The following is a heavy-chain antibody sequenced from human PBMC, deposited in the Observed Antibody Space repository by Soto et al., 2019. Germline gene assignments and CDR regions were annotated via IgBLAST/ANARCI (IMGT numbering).Heavy chain of an antibody. CDR1: GFTFSSYG. CDR3: AKGRRYCGGDCYLHYYYYGMDV. J-gene: IGHJ6*02. V-gene: IGHV3-30*18. D-gene: IGHD2-21*02. CDR2: ISYDGSNK. Sequence: QVQLVESGGGVVQPGRSLRLSCAASGFTFSSYGMHWVRQAPGKGLEWVAVISYDGSNKYYADSVKGRFTISRDNSKNTLYLQMNSLRAEDTAVYYCAKGRRYCGGDCYLHYYYYGMDVWGQGTTVTVSS.